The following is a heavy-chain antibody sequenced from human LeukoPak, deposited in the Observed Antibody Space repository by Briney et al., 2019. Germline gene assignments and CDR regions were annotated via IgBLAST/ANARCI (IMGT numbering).Heavy chain of an antibody. D-gene: IGHD2-2*01. V-gene: IGHV3-21*04. CDR3: AKEAQGCSITSCYFDS. J-gene: IGHJ4*02. CDR2: IDPSSTYI. Sequence: GGSLRLSCAASGFTFRSYSMNWVRQAPGKGLEWVSAIDPSSTYIYYADSVKGRFTISRDNSKNTLFLQMNSLRAEDTAVYYCAKEAQGCSITSCYFDSWGQGTLVTVSS. CDR1: GFTFRSYS.